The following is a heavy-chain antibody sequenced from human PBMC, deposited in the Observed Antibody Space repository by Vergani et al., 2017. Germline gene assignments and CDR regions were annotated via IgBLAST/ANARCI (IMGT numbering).Heavy chain of an antibody. CDR2: IYYSGST. Sequence: QVQLQESGPGLVKPSETLSLTCTVSGGSISRYYWSWIRQPPGKGRGWIGYIYYSGSTNYNPSLKSRVTISVDTSKNQFSLKLSSVTAADTTVYYCAGVGQQLVPRYYYYYYYIDVWGKGTTVTVSS. D-gene: IGHD6-13*01. J-gene: IGHJ6*03. CDR1: GGSISRYY. CDR3: AGVGQQLVPRYYYYYYYIDV. V-gene: IGHV4-59*01.